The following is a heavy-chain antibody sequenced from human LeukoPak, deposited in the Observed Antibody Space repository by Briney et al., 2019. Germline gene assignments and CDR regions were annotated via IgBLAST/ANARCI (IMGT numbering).Heavy chain of an antibody. CDR1: GYTFTGYY. V-gene: IGHV1-8*02. CDR3: AREIAAAEHAFDI. D-gene: IGHD6-13*01. J-gene: IGHJ3*02. CDR2: INPNSGNT. Sequence: ASVKVSCKASGYTFTGYYMHWVRQAPGQGLEWMGWINPNSGNTGYAQKFQGRVTMTRNTSISTAYMELSSLRSEDTAVYYCAREIAAAEHAFDIWGQGTMVTVSS.